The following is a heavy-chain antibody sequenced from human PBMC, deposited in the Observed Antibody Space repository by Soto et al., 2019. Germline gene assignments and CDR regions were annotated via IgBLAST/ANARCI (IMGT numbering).Heavy chain of an antibody. D-gene: IGHD2-15*01. J-gene: IGHJ4*01. Sequence: RVYLSLSCASTCFIFRSYSMSWVLQAPGQGLEWVSGFRTSGDGGTTYYADSVKGRFTISRDNSKNTLFLQMNSLRAEDKAIYYCAKNVNAAAGNQYFDYRGHGDLL. CDR2: FRTSGDGGTT. V-gene: IGHV3-23*01. CDR3: AKNVNAAAGNQYFDY. CDR1: CFIFRSYS.